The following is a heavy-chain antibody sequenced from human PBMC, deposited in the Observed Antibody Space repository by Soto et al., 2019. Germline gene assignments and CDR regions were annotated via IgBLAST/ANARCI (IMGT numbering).Heavy chain of an antibody. V-gene: IGHV2-5*02. D-gene: IGHD3-3*01. J-gene: IGHJ4*01. CDR3: SQRVSPAVFGFVTTNGIYFYF. CDR2: IYWDDDK. Sequence: QITLNESGPTVVKPTETLTLTCTFSGFSLTTSGVGVGWVRQSPGKAPEWLAFIYWDDDKRYSTSLKSRLTNTKDTSKNQVVPTMAHRDPAGPGTYFFSQRVSPAVFGFVTTNGIYFYFWGQGT. CDR1: GFSLTTSGVG.